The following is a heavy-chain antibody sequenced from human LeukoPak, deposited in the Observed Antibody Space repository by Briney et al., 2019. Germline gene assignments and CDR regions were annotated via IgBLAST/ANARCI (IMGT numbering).Heavy chain of an antibody. D-gene: IGHD3-22*01. CDR1: GGTFSSYA. CDR2: IIPIFGTV. Sequence: SVTVSCKASGGTFSSYAISWVRQAPGQGLEWMGRIIPIFGTVNYAQKFQGRVTITADKSTSTAYMELSSLRSEDTAVYYCARGRDYYDSSGHYWSDYWGQGTLVTVSS. V-gene: IGHV1-69*06. J-gene: IGHJ4*02. CDR3: ARGRDYYDSSGHYWSDY.